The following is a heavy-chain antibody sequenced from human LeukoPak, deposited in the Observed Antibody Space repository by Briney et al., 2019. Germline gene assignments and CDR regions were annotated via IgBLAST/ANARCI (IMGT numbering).Heavy chain of an antibody. CDR3: ARRVANYYGSGSYSAFDI. CDR1: GYSFTSYW. D-gene: IGHD3-10*01. J-gene: IGHJ3*02. V-gene: IGHV5-51*01. CDR2: IYPGDSDT. Sequence: GESLKISCKGSGYSFTSYWIGWVRQMTGKGLEWMGIIYPGDSDTRYSPSFQGQVTISADKSISTAYLQWSSLKASDTAMYYCARRVANYYGSGSYSAFDIWGQGTMVTVSS.